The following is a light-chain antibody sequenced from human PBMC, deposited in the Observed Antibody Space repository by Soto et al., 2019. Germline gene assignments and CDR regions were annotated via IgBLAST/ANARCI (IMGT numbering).Light chain of an antibody. J-gene: IGLJ2*01. CDR3: SSYAGSNNLL. CDR2: EVI. V-gene: IGLV2-8*01. Sequence: QSALTQPPSASGSPGQSVTTSCTGTSSDVGGYNYVSWYQQHPGKAPKLMIYEVIKRPSGVPGRFSGSKSGNTASLTVSGLQAEDEADYYCSSYAGSNNLLFGGGTKLTVL. CDR1: SSDVGGYNY.